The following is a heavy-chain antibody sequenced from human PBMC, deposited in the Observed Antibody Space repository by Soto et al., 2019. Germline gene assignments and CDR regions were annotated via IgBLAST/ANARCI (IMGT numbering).Heavy chain of an antibody. J-gene: IGHJ4*02. D-gene: IGHD6-13*01. CDR3: AKIGIAAAGTDY. Sequence: LSLTCAVSGFFISSGNYWGWIRKPPGKGLEWVAVISYDGSNKYYADSVKGRFTISRDNSKNTLYLQMNSLRAEDTAVYYCAKIGIAAAGTDYWGQGTLVTVSS. V-gene: IGHV3-30*18. CDR2: ISYDGSNK. CDR1: GFFISSGN.